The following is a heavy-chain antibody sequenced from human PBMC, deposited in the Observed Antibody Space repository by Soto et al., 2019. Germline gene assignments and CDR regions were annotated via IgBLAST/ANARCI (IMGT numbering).Heavy chain of an antibody. D-gene: IGHD3-22*01. CDR2: ISVGGRNT. V-gene: IGHV3-23*01. J-gene: IGHJ4*02. Sequence: EVQLLESGGGLVQPGGSLRLSCEASGFTFSSYAMGWVRQAPGKGLEWGSIISVGGRNTFYADSVKGRFTISRDDSKKTLNLQMNSLRANDTAVYYCAKDSSIIVVEFDSWGQGTLVTVSS. CDR1: GFTFSSYA. CDR3: AKDSSIIVVEFDS.